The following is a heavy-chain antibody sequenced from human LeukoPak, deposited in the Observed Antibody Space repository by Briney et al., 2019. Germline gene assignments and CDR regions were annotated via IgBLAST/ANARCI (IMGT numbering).Heavy chain of an antibody. V-gene: IGHV3-7*05. J-gene: IGHJ4*02. CDR3: ARDGIDY. Sequence: PGGSLRLSCVASGFTFRSYWMSWVRQAPGKGLEWVANIKPDGSDKYYVDSVKGRFTISRDDAKNSVYLQMNSLRVGDTALYYCARDGIDYWGQGTLVTVSS. CDR2: IKPDGSDK. CDR1: GFTFRSYW.